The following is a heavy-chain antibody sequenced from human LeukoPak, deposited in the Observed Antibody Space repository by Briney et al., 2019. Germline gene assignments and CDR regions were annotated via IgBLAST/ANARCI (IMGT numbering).Heavy chain of an antibody. V-gene: IGHV1-18*01. CDR1: GYTFTSYG. CDR3: ARDHPRLRGRSGIDY. Sequence: ASVKVSCKASGYTFTSYGISWVRQAPGQGLEWMGWISAYNGNTNYAQKLQGRVTMTTDTSTSTAYMELRSLRSDGTAVYYCARDHPRLRGRSGIDYWGQGTLVTVSS. CDR2: ISAYNGNT. J-gene: IGHJ4*02. D-gene: IGHD4-17*01.